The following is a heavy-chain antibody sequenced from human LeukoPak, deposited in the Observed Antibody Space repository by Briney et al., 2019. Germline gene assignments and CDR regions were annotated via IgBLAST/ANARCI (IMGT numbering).Heavy chain of an antibody. CDR2: ISYDGSNK. CDR3: AKAYSSSWYPNFDY. J-gene: IGHJ4*02. V-gene: IGHV3-30*18. Sequence: GRSLRLSCAASGFTFSSYGMHWVRQAPGKGLEWVAVISYDGSNKYYADSVKGRFTISRDNSKNTLYLQMNSLRAEDTAVYYCAKAYSSSWYPNFDYWGQGTLVTVSS. D-gene: IGHD6-13*01. CDR1: GFTFSSYG.